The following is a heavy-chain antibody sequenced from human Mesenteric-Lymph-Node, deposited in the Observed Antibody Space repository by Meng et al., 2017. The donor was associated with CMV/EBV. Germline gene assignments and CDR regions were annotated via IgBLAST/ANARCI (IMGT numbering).Heavy chain of an antibody. V-gene: IGHV3-9*01. Sequence: SLKISCAASGFTFDDYAMHWVRQAPGKGLEWVSGISWNSGSIGYADSVKGRFTISRDNRKNLLYLQMNSLRTEDTALYYCAKDHRDILTTYYGDYDYYGMDVWGQGTTVTVSS. CDR1: GFTFDDYA. CDR3: AKDHRDILTTYYGDYDYYGMDV. CDR2: ISWNSGSI. J-gene: IGHJ6*02. D-gene: IGHD3-9*01.